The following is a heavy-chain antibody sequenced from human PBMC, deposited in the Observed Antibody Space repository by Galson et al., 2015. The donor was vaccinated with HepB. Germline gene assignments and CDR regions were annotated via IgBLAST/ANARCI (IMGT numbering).Heavy chain of an antibody. CDR3: ARGTDIVATNEFDY. D-gene: IGHD5-12*01. V-gene: IGHV3-33*01. J-gene: IGHJ4*02. Sequence: SLRLSCAASGFTFSSYGMHWVRQAPGKGLEWVAVIWYDGSNKYYADSVKGRFTISRDNSKNTLYLQMNSLRAEDTAVYYCARGTDIVATNEFDYWGQGTLVTVSS. CDR1: GFTFSSYG. CDR2: IWYDGSNK.